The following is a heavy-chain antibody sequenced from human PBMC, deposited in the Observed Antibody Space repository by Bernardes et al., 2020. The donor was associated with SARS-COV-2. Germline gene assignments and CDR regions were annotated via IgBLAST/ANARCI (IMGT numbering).Heavy chain of an antibody. J-gene: IGHJ6*02. D-gene: IGHD3-9*01. Sequence: SETLSLTRAVSGGSISSYYWSWIRQSPGKGLEWIGYIYYTGSTNYNPSLKSRATISVDKSNNQFSLRLSSVTAADTAVYYCARDYFDWLLSGSNGINVWGQGTTVTVSS. V-gene: IGHV4-59*13. CDR2: IYYTGST. CDR3: ARDYFDWLLSGSNGINV. CDR1: GGSISSYY.